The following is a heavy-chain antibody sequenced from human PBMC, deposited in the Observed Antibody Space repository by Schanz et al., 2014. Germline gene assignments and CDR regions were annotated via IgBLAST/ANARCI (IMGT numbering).Heavy chain of an antibody. CDR2: ISSSGTTI. D-gene: IGHD3-22*01. V-gene: IGHV3-11*01. CDR1: GFTFSDYY. Sequence: QVQLVESGGGLVKPGGSLRLSCAASGFTFSDYYMSWIRQAPGKGLEWVSYISSSGTTIYYADSVKGRFTISRDNSKNTLYLQMNSLRADDTAVYYCAKDPSHGDYDYYFDYWGQGTLVTVSS. J-gene: IGHJ4*02. CDR3: AKDPSHGDYDYYFDY.